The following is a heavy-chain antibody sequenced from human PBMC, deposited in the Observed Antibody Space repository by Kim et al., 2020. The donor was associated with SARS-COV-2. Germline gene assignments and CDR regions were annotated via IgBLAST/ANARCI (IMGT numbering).Heavy chain of an antibody. D-gene: IGHD3-16*01. V-gene: IGHV4-34*01. Sequence: SETLSLTCAVYGASFSGYYWSWIRQPPGKGLEWIGEINNSGSTNYNPSLKSRVIISLHTSKNQFSLKLSSVTAADTAGYSCARHAAAGGSNWFDPWGQGT. CDR2: INNSGST. CDR3: ARHAAAGGSNWFDP. J-gene: IGHJ5*02. CDR1: GASFSGYY.